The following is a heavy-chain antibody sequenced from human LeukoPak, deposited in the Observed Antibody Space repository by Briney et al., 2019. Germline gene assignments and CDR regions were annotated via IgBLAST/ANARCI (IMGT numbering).Heavy chain of an antibody. Sequence: GGSLRLSCAASGFTFNNYAMTWVRQAPGKGLEWVSAISGSGGTTLYADSVKGRFTISRDNSKSTLYLQMNSLRAEDTAVYYCAKAAGRGYNYGDYFDYWGQGTLVTVSS. D-gene: IGHD5-18*01. CDR2: ISGSGGTT. J-gene: IGHJ4*02. CDR3: AKAAGRGYNYGDYFDY. CDR1: GFTFNNYA. V-gene: IGHV3-23*01.